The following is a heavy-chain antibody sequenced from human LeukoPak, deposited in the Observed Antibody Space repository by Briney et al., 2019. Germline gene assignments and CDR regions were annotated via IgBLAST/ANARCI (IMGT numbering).Heavy chain of an antibody. D-gene: IGHD1-26*01. J-gene: IGHJ5*02. CDR2: VYYSGSA. CDR1: GGSVGSGTYY. Sequence: SETLSLTCTVSGGSVGSGTYYWSWIRQSPGKGLEWIGNVYYSGSAYYNPSLKSRVTMSVDTSKNQFSLKLSSVTAADTAVYYCARTLSWVVGATSYDNWFDPWGQGTLVTVSS. V-gene: IGHV4-39*07. CDR3: ARTLSWVVGATSYDNWFDP.